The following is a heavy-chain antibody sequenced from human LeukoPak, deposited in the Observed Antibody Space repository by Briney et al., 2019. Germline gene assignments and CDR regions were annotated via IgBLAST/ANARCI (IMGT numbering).Heavy chain of an antibody. D-gene: IGHD3-16*02. CDR1: GGSISSYY. CDR2: IYYSGST. V-gene: IGHV4-59*01. CDR3: ASSFSYPLLFDY. Sequence: SETLSLTCTVSGGSISSYYWSWIRQPPGKGLEWVGYIYYSGSTNYNPSLKSRVTISVDTSKNQFSLKLGSVTAADTAVYYCASSFSYPLLFDYWGQGTLVTVSS. J-gene: IGHJ4*02.